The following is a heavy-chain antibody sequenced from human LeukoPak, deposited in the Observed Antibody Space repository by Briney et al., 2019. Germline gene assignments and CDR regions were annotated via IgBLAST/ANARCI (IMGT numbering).Heavy chain of an antibody. D-gene: IGHD2-15*01. J-gene: IGHJ5*02. CDR1: GFSLSIYD. V-gene: IGHV3-21*01. CDR3: ARERSYCSGATCSLDL. Sequence: PGGSLRLSCGASGFSLSIYDMVWVRQAPGKGLEWIASTGLSSSYIGYADSVKGRFTISRDNGENSVYLQMNSLRAEDTAVYFCARERSYCSGATCSLDLWGQGTLVTVSS. CDR2: TGLSSSYI.